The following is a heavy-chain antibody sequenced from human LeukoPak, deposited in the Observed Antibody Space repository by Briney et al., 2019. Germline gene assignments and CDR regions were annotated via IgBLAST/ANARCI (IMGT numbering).Heavy chain of an antibody. D-gene: IGHD3-9*01. J-gene: IGHJ4*02. V-gene: IGHV4-30-4*08. Sequence: SETLSLTCTVSGGSISSGDYYWSWIRQPPGKGLEWIGYIYYSGSSYYNPSLKSRVTISVDTSKNQFSLKLSSVTAADTAVYYCARVLRYFGYLDYWGQGTLVTVSS. CDR1: GGSISSGDYY. CDR3: ARVLRYFGYLDY. CDR2: IYYSGSS.